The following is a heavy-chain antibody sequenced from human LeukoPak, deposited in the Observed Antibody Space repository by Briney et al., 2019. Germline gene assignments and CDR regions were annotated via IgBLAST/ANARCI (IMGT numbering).Heavy chain of an antibody. CDR2: IYYSGST. Sequence: SETLSLTCTVSGGSISSNTYYWGWIRQPPGKGLEWIGSIYYSGSTYYNPSLKSRVTISVDTSKDQFSLKLSSVTAADTAVYYCARAVTSSSSWYKWVNWFDPWGQGTLVTVSS. D-gene: IGHD6-13*01. J-gene: IGHJ5*02. V-gene: IGHV4-39*07. CDR3: ARAVTSSSSWYKWVNWFDP. CDR1: GGSISSNTYY.